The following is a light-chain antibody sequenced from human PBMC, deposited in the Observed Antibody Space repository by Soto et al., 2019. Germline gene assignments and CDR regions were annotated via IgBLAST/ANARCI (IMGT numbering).Light chain of an antibody. CDR2: STN. J-gene: IGLJ3*02. V-gene: IGLV8-61*01. CDR3: VLYMGSGIWV. Sequence: QTVVTQEPSFSVSPGGTVTLTCGLSSGSVSTSYYPSWYQQTPGQAPRTLIYSTNTCSSRVPDRFSGSILGNKAALTITGAQADDESDYYCVLYMGSGIWVFGGGTKLTVL. CDR1: SGSVSTSYY.